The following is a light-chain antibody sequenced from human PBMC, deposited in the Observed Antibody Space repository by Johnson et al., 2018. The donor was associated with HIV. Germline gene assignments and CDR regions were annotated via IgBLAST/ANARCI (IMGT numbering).Light chain of an antibody. CDR2: DNK. V-gene: IGLV1-51*01. J-gene: IGLJ1*01. CDR1: SSNIGNND. CDR3: GTWDSSLNAYV. Sequence: QSVLTQPPSVSAAPGQKVTISCSGSSSNIGNNDVSWYQQLPGTAPKLLIYDNKKRHSGIPDRFSGSKSGTSATLGITGLQTGDEADYYCGTWDSSLNAYVFVAATKVAVL.